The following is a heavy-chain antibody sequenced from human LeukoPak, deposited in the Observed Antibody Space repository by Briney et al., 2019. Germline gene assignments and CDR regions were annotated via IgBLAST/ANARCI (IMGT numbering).Heavy chain of an antibody. J-gene: IGHJ6*04. D-gene: IGHD3-10*01. CDR1: GYTFTSYG. CDR3: ARGGMDRDHYYYYYGMDV. CDR2: ISAYSGNT. Sequence: ASVKVSCKASGYTFTSYGISWVRQAPGQGLEWMGWISAYSGNTNYAQKLQGRVTMTTDTSTSTAYMELRSLRSDDTAVYYCARGGMDRDHYYYYYGMDVWGKGTTVTVSS. V-gene: IGHV1-18*04.